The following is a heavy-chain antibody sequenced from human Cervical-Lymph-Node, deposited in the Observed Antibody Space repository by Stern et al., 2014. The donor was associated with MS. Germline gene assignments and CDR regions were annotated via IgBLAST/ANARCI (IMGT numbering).Heavy chain of an antibody. CDR2: IYHSGST. D-gene: IGHD5-18*01. Sequence: VQLVESGPGLVKPSGTLSLTCAVSGGSISSSNWWSWVRQPPGKGLEWIGEIYHSGSTNYNHSLKSRVTISVDKSKNQFSLKLSSVTAADTAVYYCASGVPGYSYGLCYWGQGTLVTVSS. CDR1: GGSISSSNW. V-gene: IGHV4-4*02. CDR3: ASGVPGYSYGLCY. J-gene: IGHJ4*02.